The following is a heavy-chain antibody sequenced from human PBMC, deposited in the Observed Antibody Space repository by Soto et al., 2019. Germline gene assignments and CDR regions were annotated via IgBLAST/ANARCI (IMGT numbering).Heavy chain of an antibody. J-gene: IGHJ4*02. D-gene: IGHD3-9*01. CDR1: GYTFTSYD. Sequence: ASVKVSCKAPGYTFTSYDINWVRQATGQGLEWMGWMNPNSGNTGYAQKFQGRVTMTRNTSISTAYMELSSLRSEDTAVYYCARVLRYFDWLPYYFDYWGQGTLVTVSS. CDR2: MNPNSGNT. V-gene: IGHV1-8*01. CDR3: ARVLRYFDWLPYYFDY.